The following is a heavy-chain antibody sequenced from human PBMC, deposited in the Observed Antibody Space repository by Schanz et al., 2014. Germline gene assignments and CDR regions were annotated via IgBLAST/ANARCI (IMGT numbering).Heavy chain of an antibody. Sequence: QVQLVESGGCVVQPGGSLRLSCAASGFTFSSYSMHWVRQAPGKGLEWVAFIRYDGSSKYFADSVRGRFTISRDDSKNTLYLQMNSLRPEDTAVYYCAKEDRTHSSDYVYWGQGTLVTVSS. CDR3: AKEDRTHSSDYVY. J-gene: IGHJ4*02. D-gene: IGHD3-22*01. CDR2: IRYDGSSK. V-gene: IGHV3-30*02. CDR1: GFTFSSYS.